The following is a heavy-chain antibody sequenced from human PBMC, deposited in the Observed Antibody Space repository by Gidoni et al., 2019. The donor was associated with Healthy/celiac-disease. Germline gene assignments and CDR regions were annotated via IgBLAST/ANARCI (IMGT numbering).Heavy chain of an antibody. CDR2: IYTSGST. CDR3: ARMTTAPRVGYYYYYMDV. D-gene: IGHD4-4*01. CDR1: GGYISSGRYS. V-gene: IGHV4-61*02. J-gene: IGHJ6*03. Sequence: QVQLQESGPGLVKPSQTLSLTCTVSGGYISSGRYSWSWIRQPAGKGLEWIGRIYTSGSTNYSPSLKSRVTMSVDTSKNQFSLKLSSVTAADTAVYYCARMTTAPRVGYYYYYMDVWGKGTTVTVSS.